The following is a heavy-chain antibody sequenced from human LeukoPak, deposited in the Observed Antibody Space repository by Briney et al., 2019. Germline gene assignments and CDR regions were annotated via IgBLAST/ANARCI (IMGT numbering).Heavy chain of an antibody. CDR3: ARDQYSSSFSPFDY. CDR1: GGSISSYY. Sequence: PSETLSLTCTVSGGSISSYYWSWIRQPAGKGLEWIGRIYTSGSTNCNPSLKSRVTMSVDTSKNQFSLKLSSVTAADTAVYYCARDQYSSSFSPFDYWGQGTLVTVSS. J-gene: IGHJ4*02. CDR2: IYTSGST. V-gene: IGHV4-4*07. D-gene: IGHD6-6*01.